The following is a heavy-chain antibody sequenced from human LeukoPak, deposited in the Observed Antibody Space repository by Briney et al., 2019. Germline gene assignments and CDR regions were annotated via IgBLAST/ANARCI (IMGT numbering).Heavy chain of an antibody. CDR1: GGSISSYY. CDR2: IYYSGST. Sequence: SETLSLTCTVSGGSISSYYWSWIRQPPGKGLEWIGYIYYSGSTNYNPSLKSRVTISVDTSKNQSSLKLSSVTAADTAVYYCARVRASYYDSSGSLSGYYFDYWGQGTLVTVSS. CDR3: ARVRASYYDSSGSLSGYYFDY. V-gene: IGHV4-59*08. D-gene: IGHD3-22*01. J-gene: IGHJ4*02.